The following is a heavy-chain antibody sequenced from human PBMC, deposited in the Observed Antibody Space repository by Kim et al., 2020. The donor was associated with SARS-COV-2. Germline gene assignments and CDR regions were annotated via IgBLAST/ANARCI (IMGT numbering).Heavy chain of an antibody. V-gene: IGHV4-39*01. CDR3: ARPTSLYYGSGNGWFDP. D-gene: IGHD3-10*01. J-gene: IGHJ5*02. CDR1: GGSISSSSYY. CDR2: IYYSGST. Sequence: SETLSLTCTVSGGSISSSSYYWGWIRQPPGKGLEWIGSIYYSGSTYYNPSLKSRVTISVDTSKNQFSLKLSSVTAADTAVYYCARPTSLYYGSGNGWFDPWGQGTLVTVSS.